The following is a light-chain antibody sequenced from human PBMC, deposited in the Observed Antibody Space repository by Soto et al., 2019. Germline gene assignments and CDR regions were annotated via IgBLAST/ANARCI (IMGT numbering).Light chain of an antibody. V-gene: IGKV1-39*01. CDR1: QNIANY. CDR3: QQSYTTPRT. Sequence: DIQLTQSPSSLPASVGDRVTIACRASQNIANYLNWYQQKPGKAPQLLIYAASSLQRGVPSRFSGRGSGTDFTLTIGSLQPEDFAIYYCQQSYTTPRTFGQGTKV. J-gene: IGKJ1*01. CDR2: AAS.